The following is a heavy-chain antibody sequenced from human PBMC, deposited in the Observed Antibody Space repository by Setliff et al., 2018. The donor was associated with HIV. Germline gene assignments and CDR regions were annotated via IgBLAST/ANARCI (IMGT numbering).Heavy chain of an antibody. J-gene: IGHJ6*02. CDR3: ARDNLYYNLYDGSPVYGMDV. V-gene: IGHV3-21*01. Sequence: PGGSLRLSCVASGFTFRNYGMHWVRQAPGRGLEWVSSISIGSGGAIDYADSVQGRFTISRDNSKNSLYLQMNGLRVEDTGVYYCARDNLYYNLYDGSPVYGMDVWGQGTTVTVS. CDR1: GFTFRNYG. CDR2: ISIGSGGAI. D-gene: IGHD3-3*01.